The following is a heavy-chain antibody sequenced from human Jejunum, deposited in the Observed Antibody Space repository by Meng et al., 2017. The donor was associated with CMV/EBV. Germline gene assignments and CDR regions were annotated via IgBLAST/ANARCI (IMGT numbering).Heavy chain of an antibody. CDR3: ARDLELGDTAMVSDY. Sequence: SVSSGSYYWSWIRQPPGKGLEWIGYIFYTGNTNYNPSLKSRATISVDTSKNQFSLKLSSVTAADTAVYYCARDLELGDTAMVSDYWGQGTLVTVSS. D-gene: IGHD5-18*01. CDR2: IFYTGNT. V-gene: IGHV4-61*01. CDR1: SVSSGSYY. J-gene: IGHJ4*02.